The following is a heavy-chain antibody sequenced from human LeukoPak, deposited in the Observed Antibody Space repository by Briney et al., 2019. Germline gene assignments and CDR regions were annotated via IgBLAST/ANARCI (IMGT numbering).Heavy chain of an antibody. D-gene: IGHD6-6*01. CDR3: AREDSSSGIDY. CDR1: GYTFTSYY. J-gene: IGHJ4*02. Sequence: ASVKVSCKASGYTFTSYYMHWVRQAPGQGLEWMGIINPSGGSTSYAQKFQGRVTMTRDMSTSTVYMELSSLRSGDTAVYYCAREDSSSGIDYWGQGTLVTVSS. CDR2: INPSGGST. V-gene: IGHV1-46*01.